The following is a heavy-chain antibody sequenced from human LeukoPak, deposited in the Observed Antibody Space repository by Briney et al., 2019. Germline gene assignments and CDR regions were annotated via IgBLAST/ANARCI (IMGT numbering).Heavy chain of an antibody. CDR3: AKDRALATYYYYSYMGV. V-gene: IGHV3-48*03. Sequence: GGSLRLSCAASGFTFSSYEMNWVRQAPGKGLEWVSYISSSGSTIYYADSVKGRFTISRDNAKNSLYLQMNSLRAEDTAVYYCAKDRALATYYYYSYMGVWGKGTTVTIS. J-gene: IGHJ6*03. D-gene: IGHD2-8*02. CDR1: GFTFSSYE. CDR2: ISSSGSTI.